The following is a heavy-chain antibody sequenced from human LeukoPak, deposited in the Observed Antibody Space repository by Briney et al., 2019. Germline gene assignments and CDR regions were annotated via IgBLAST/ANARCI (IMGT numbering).Heavy chain of an antibody. CDR1: GFTVSSNY. CDR2: INWNGGST. CDR3: ARDLPGSQI. V-gene: IGHV3-20*04. J-gene: IGHJ3*02. Sequence: GGSLRLSCAASGFTVSSNYMSWVRQAPGKGLEWVSGINWNGGSTGYADSVKGRFTISRDNAKNSLYLQMNSLRAEDTALYYCARDLPGSQIWGQGTMVTVSS.